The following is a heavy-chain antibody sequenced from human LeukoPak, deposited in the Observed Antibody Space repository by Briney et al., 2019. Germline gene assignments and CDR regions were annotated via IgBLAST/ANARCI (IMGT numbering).Heavy chain of an antibody. J-gene: IGHJ3*02. CDR1: GGSISSSSYY. CDR2: IYYSGST. V-gene: IGHV4-39*07. CDR3: ARVGRYSYGQGAFDI. Sequence: SETLSLTCTVSGGSISSSSYYWGWIRQPPGKGLEWIGSIYYSGSTYYNPSLKSRVTISVDTSKNQFSLKLSSVTAADTAVYYCARVGRYSYGQGAFDIWGQGTMVTVSS. D-gene: IGHD5-18*01.